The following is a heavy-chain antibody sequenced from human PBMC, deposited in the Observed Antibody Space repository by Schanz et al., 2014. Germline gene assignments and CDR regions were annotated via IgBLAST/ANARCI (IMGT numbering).Heavy chain of an antibody. V-gene: IGHV3-48*01. CDR1: GFSFSSYA. CDR3: ARGGPAYYFDD. J-gene: IGHJ4*02. Sequence: EVQLLESGGGLVEPGGSLRLSCAASGFSFSSYAMGWVRQARGKGLEWVSYVSRSTPDIYYADSVKGRLTMSRDNAKNSVFLQMNSLRAEDTAVYYCARGGPAYYFDDWGQGTLVTVSS. CDR2: VSRSTPDI.